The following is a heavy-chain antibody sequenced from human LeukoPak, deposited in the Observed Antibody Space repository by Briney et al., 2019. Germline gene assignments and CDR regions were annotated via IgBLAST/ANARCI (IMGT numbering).Heavy chain of an antibody. CDR1: GYSISSGYY. Sequence: SETLSLTCAVSGYSISSGYYWGWIRQPPGKGLEWIGSIYQSGSTFYNPSLKSRVTISVDTSKNQLSLKLSSVTAADTAVYYCARGLGGYSSSSVYYYYYMDVWGKGTTVTVSS. V-gene: IGHV4-38-2*01. J-gene: IGHJ6*03. D-gene: IGHD6-6*01. CDR2: IYQSGST. CDR3: ARGLGGYSSSSVYYYYYMDV.